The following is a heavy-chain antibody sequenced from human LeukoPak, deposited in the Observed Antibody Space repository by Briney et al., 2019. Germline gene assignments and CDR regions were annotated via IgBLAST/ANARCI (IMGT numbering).Heavy chain of an antibody. CDR3: ARAARRDGGLWQMIGY. V-gene: IGHV3-21*01. CDR1: GFTFSSYG. D-gene: IGHD3-10*01. CDR2: ISSSSSYI. Sequence: GGSLRLSCAASGFTFSSYGMNWVRQAPGKGLEWVSSISSSSSYIYYADSVKGRFTISRDNAKNSLYLQMNSLRAEDTAVYYCARAARRDGGLWQMIGYWGQGTLVTVSS. J-gene: IGHJ4*02.